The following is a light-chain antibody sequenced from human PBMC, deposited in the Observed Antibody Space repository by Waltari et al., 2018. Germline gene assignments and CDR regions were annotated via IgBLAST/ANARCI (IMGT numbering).Light chain of an antibody. CDR3: QTGGHGTWV. Sequence: QLVLTQSPSASASLGASVKLTCTLSSGHSSNVIAWLPQQPEKGPRYLMKVNSDGSHSKGDKIPDRFSGSSSGTEHYLPISSLQSEDEADYYCQTGGHGTWVFGGGTKLTVL. CDR2: VNSDGSH. V-gene: IGLV4-69*01. CDR1: SGHSSNV. J-gene: IGLJ3*02.